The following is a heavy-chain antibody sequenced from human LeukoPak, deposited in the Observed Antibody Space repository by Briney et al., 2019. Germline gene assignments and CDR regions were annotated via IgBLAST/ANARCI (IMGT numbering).Heavy chain of an antibody. CDR3: ARDQTVPPGDAFDI. Sequence: GGSLRLSCAASGFTVSSNYMSWVRQAPGKGLEWVSVIYSGGSTYYADSVKGRFTISRDNSKNTLYLQMNSLRAEDTAVYYCARDQTVPPGDAFDIWGQGTMVTVSS. V-gene: IGHV3-53*01. CDR2: IYSGGST. CDR1: GFTVSSNY. J-gene: IGHJ3*02. D-gene: IGHD4-17*01.